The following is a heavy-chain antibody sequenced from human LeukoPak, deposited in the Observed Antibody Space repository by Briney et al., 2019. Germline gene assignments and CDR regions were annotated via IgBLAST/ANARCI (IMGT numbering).Heavy chain of an antibody. V-gene: IGHV3-11*01. D-gene: IGHD3-3*01. CDR2: ISSSGRTI. CDR1: GFTFSDYY. CDR3: ARPLEWFQGDYYMDV. Sequence: PGGSLRLSCAASGFTFSDYYMSWIRQAPGKGLEWVSYISSSGRTIYYADSVKGRFTISRDNAKNSLYLQMNSLRAEDTAVYYCARPLEWFQGDYYMDVWGKGTTVTVSS. J-gene: IGHJ6*03.